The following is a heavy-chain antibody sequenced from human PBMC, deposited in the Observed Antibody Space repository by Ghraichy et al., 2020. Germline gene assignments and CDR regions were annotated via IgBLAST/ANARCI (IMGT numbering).Heavy chain of an antibody. V-gene: IGHV4-31*03. CDR3: ARGGITIFGVVISEDV. CDR1: GGSISSGGYY. Sequence: SETLSLTFTVSGGSISSGGYYWSWIRQHPGKGLEWIGYIYYSGSTYYNPSLKSRVTISVDTSKNQFSLKLSSVTAADTAVYYCARGGITIFGVVISEDVWGQGTTVTVSS. D-gene: IGHD3-3*01. J-gene: IGHJ6*01. CDR2: IYYSGST.